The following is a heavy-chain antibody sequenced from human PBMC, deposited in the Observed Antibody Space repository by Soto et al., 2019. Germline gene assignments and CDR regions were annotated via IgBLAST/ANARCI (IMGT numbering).Heavy chain of an antibody. V-gene: IGHV5-10-1*01. Sequence: GESLTLSCKGSGYSFTSYWISWVRQMPGKGLEWMGRIDPSDSYTNYSPSFQGHVTISADKSISTAYLQWSSLKASDTAMYYCARGTEVGVTPRIPYYYYGMDVWGQGTTVTVSS. CDR1: GYSFTSYW. D-gene: IGHD2-15*01. CDR3: ARGTEVGVTPRIPYYYYGMDV. J-gene: IGHJ6*02. CDR2: IDPSDSYT.